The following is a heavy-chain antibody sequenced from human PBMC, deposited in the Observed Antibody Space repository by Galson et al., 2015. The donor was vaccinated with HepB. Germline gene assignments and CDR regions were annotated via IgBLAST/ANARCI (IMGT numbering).Heavy chain of an antibody. Sequence: SLRLSCAASGFTFSYYAMSWVRQAPGTGLEWVSAITPSGDNTYSADSMKGRFTISRDNSRNTLFLQMNSLRAGDTAIYFCAKVFPEKTDGWYRQALYYFDSWGQGTRVTVSS. CDR1: GFTFSYYA. J-gene: IGHJ4*02. D-gene: IGHD6-19*01. V-gene: IGHV3-23*01. CDR2: ITPSGDNT. CDR3: AKVFPEKTDGWYRQALYYFDS.